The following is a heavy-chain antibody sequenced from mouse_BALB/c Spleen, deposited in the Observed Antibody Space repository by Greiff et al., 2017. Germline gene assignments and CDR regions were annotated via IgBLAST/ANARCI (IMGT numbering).Heavy chain of an antibody. CDR1: GFTFSSYA. J-gene: IGHJ3*01. CDR3: ANGPQFAY. V-gene: IGHV5-6-5*01. D-gene: IGHD1-1*01. CDR2: ISSGGST. Sequence: EVKLVESGGGLVKPGGSLKLSCAASGFTFSSYAMSWVRQTPEQRLEWVASISSGGSTYYPDSVKGRFTISRDNARNILYLQMSSLRSEDTAMYYCANGPQFAYWGQGTLVTVSA.